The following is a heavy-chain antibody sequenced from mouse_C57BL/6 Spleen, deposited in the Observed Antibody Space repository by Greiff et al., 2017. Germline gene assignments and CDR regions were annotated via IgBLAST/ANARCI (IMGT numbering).Heavy chain of an antibody. CDR1: GYTFTSYW. Sequence: QVQLQQPGAELVKPGASVKLSCKASGYTFTSYWMHWVKQRPGRGLEWIGRIDPTSGGTKYNEKFKSKATLTVDKPSSTAYMQLSSLTSEDSAVYYCARLLITTVVGFDYWGQGTTLTVSS. CDR2: IDPTSGGT. D-gene: IGHD1-1*01. V-gene: IGHV1-72*01. CDR3: ARLLITTVVGFDY. J-gene: IGHJ2*01.